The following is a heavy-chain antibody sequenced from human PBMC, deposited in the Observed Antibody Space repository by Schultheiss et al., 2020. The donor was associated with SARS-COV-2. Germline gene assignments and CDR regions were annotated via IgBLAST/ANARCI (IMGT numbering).Heavy chain of an antibody. D-gene: IGHD3-10*01. J-gene: IGHJ5*02. CDR3: AREGGTYGSGWVNWFDP. Sequence: ASVKVSCKASGGTFSSYAISWVRQAPGQGLEWMGWMNPNSGNTGYAQKFQGRVTMTRNTSISTAYMELSSLRSEDTAVYYCAREGGTYGSGWVNWFDPWGQGTLVTVSS. CDR2: MNPNSGNT. V-gene: IGHV1-8*02. CDR1: GGTFSSYA.